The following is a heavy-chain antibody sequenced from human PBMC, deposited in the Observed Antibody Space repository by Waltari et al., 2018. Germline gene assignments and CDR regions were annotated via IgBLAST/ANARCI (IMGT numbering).Heavy chain of an antibody. CDR2: VEWDDDK. CDR3: ARILVNSAFHTTIDS. D-gene: IGHD2-2*01. V-gene: IGHV2-70*15. Sequence: QVTLRASGPALVKPTQTLTLTCTFSGFSLSTSGMCVSWIRQPPGKALEWLARVEWDDDKYYSTSRKTRLTISKDTSKSQVVLTMTYVDPMDTATYYCARILVNSAFHTTIDSWGQGTLVTVSS. CDR1: GFSLSTSGMC. J-gene: IGHJ4*02.